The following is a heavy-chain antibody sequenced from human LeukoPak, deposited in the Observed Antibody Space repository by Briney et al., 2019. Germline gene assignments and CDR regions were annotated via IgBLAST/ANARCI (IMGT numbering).Heavy chain of an antibody. D-gene: IGHD2/OR15-2a*01. J-gene: IGHJ4*02. CDR3: ASLWTSDY. Sequence: GGSLRLSCAASGFAFSAYWMHRVRQVPGKGLVWVSRINSDGSSTSYADSVKGRFTISRDNAKNTLYLQMNSLRAEDTAVYYCASLWTSDYWGQGTLVTVSS. CDR1: GFAFSAYW. V-gene: IGHV3-74*01. CDR2: INSDGSST.